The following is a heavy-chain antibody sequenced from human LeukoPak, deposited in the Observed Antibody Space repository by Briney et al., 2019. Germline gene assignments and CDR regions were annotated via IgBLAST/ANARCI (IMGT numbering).Heavy chain of an antibody. Sequence: PSETLSLTCAVYGGSFSGYYWSWIRQPPGKGLEWIGEINHSGSTNYNPSLKSRVTISVDTSKNQFSLKLSSVTAADTAVYYCARGPRTVSRGFGWFDPWGQGILVTVSS. J-gene: IGHJ5*02. CDR2: INHSGST. CDR1: GGSFSGYY. V-gene: IGHV4-34*01. D-gene: IGHD4-17*01. CDR3: ARGPRTVSRGFGWFDP.